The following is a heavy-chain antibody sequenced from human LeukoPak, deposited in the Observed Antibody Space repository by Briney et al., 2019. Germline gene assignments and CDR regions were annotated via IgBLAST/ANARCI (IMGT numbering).Heavy chain of an antibody. V-gene: IGHV4-34*01. CDR2: INHSGST. CDR1: GGSISSYY. Sequence: PSETLSLTCTVSGGSISSYYWSWIRQPPGKGLEWIGEINHSGSTNYNPSLKSRVTISVDTSKNQFSLKLSSVTAADTAVYYCARGRYCSSTSCFPFDYWGQGTLVTVSS. D-gene: IGHD2-2*01. J-gene: IGHJ4*02. CDR3: ARGRYCSSTSCFPFDY.